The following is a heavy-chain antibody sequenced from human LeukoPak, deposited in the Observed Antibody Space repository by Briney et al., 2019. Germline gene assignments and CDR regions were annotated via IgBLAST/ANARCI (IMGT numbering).Heavy chain of an antibody. CDR1: GYTFTGYY. Sequence: ASVKVSCKASGYTFTGYYMHWVRQAPGQGLEWMGWINPNSGGTNYAQKFQGRVTMTRDTSITTAYMELSSLRSDDTAVYYCVTRLLTVTTPGDWGQGTLVTVSS. CDR2: INPNSGGT. V-gene: IGHV1-2*02. CDR3: VTRLLTVTTPGD. J-gene: IGHJ4*02. D-gene: IGHD4-17*01.